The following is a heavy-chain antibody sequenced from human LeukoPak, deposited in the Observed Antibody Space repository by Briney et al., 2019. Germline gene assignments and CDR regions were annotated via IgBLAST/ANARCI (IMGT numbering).Heavy chain of an antibody. CDR3: ARHRQYDADAFDI. CDR2: INHSGIT. Sequence: SETLSLTCAVYGGFFSGYYWSYIRQPPGKGLEWIGEINHSGITNYNPSLKSRVTISGDTSKNQFSVRLSSVTAADTAVYFCARHRQYDADAFDIWGQGTMVTVSS. J-gene: IGHJ3*02. D-gene: IGHD2/OR15-2a*01. CDR1: GGFFSGYY. V-gene: IGHV4-34*01.